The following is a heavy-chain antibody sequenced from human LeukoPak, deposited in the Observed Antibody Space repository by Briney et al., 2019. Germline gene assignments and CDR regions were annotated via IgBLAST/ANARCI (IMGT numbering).Heavy chain of an antibody. V-gene: IGHV1-2*02. Sequence: GASLKVSCKASGYTFTRYYMHWVRQAPGQGLEWMGWINPSSGGTNYVQKFQGRDTMTRDTPISTPYMEMSRLRSDDTAVYYCARYYVGSRTGSSKKRCVDYHPWGQGTLVTVSS. D-gene: IGHD3-10*02. CDR1: GYTFTRYY. CDR2: INPSSGGT. J-gene: IGHJ5*02. CDR3: ARYYVGSRTGSSKKRCVDYHP.